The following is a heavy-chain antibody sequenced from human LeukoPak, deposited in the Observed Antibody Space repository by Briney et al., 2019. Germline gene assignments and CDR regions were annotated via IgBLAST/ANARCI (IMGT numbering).Heavy chain of an antibody. Sequence: GASVTVSCTASGYTFTSYAMNWVRQAPGQGLEWMGWINTNTGNPTYAQGFTGRFVFSLDTSVSTAYLQISSLEAEDTAVYYCARALSNYVDCIDYWGQGTLVTVSS. CDR1: GYTFTSYA. V-gene: IGHV7-4-1*02. D-gene: IGHD4-11*01. CDR3: ARALSNYVDCIDY. J-gene: IGHJ4*02. CDR2: INTNTGNP.